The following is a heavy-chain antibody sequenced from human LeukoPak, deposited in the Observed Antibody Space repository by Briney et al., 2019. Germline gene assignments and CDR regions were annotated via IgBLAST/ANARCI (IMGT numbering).Heavy chain of an antibody. J-gene: IGHJ4*02. CDR2: IYYSGST. CDR1: GGSISSYY. CDR3: AGETGYYYGSGSYLGGYY. Sequence: KTSETLSLTCTVSGGSISSYYWSWIRQPPGKGLEWIGYIYYSGSTNYNPSLKSRVTISVDTSKNQFSLKLSSVTAADTAVYYCAGETGYYYGSGSYLGGYYWGQGTLVTVSS. D-gene: IGHD3-10*01. V-gene: IGHV4-59*08.